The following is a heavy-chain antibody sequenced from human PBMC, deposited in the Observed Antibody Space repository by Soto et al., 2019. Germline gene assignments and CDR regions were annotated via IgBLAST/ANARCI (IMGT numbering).Heavy chain of an antibody. CDR1: GVRFSDYA. Sequence: DVQLLESGGGLAQPGGSVRLSCAASGVRFSDYAMNWVRQSPGKGLEGVAAIGGGGTDTYYADSVKGRFTISRDNCKSTLYLQMNSLRTDDTAVYYCARDAVPYNGQWDWFDPLGQGTLVTVSS. D-gene: IGHD6-19*01. CDR3: ARDAVPYNGQWDWFDP. J-gene: IGHJ5*02. V-gene: IGHV3-23*01. CDR2: IGGGGTDT.